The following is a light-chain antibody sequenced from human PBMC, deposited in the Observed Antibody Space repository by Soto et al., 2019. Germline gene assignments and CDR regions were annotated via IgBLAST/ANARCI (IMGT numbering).Light chain of an antibody. V-gene: IGKV1-5*01. J-gene: IGKJ1*01. Sequence: DIQMTQSPSTLSASVGDRVTITCRASQSISSWLAWYQQTPGKAPKLLIYDASSLESGVPSRFSGSGSGTEFPLTISSLQPDDFATYYCQQYNSYSTFGQGTKVEIK. CDR2: DAS. CDR3: QQYNSYST. CDR1: QSISSW.